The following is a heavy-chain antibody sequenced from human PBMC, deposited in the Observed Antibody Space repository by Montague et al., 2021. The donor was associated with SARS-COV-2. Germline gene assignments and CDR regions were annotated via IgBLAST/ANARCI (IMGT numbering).Heavy chain of an antibody. J-gene: IGHJ6*02. CDR2: INHSGST. CDR1: GGSFSGYY. V-gene: IGHV4-34*01. D-gene: IGHD3-3*01. CDR3: ARGPGVVIILAIYSYYGMDV. Sequence: SETLSLTCAVYGGSFSGYYWSWICQPPGKGQEWIGEINHSGSTNYNPSLKSRVTISVDTSKNQFSLKLSSVTAADTAVYYCARGPGVVIILAIYSYYGMDVWGQGTTVTVSS.